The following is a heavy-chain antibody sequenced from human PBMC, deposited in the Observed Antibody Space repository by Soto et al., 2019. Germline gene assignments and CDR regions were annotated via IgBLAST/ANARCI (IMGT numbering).Heavy chain of an antibody. Sequence: SVKVSCKASGGTFSSYSISWVRHAPGQGLEWMGGIIPIFGTANYAQKFQGRVTITADESTSTAYMELSSLRSEDTAVYYCARAPPYYYYDSSGYYSFDYWGQGTLVTVSS. V-gene: IGHV1-69*13. CDR3: ARAPPYYYYDSSGYYSFDY. CDR1: GGTFSSYS. CDR2: IIPIFGTA. D-gene: IGHD3-22*01. J-gene: IGHJ4*02.